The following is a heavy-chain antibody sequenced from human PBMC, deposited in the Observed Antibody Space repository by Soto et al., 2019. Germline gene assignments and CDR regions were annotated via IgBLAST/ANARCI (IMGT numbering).Heavy chain of an antibody. D-gene: IGHD2-2*01. Sequence: PSETLSLTCIVSGGSISNYYWSWIRQPPGKGLEWIGYIYYSGSTDYNPSLQSRVTISVDTSKNQFSLKLSSVTAADTAVYYCARAVLPATAPFDYWGQGTLVTVSS. CDR1: GGSISNYY. CDR2: IYYSGST. J-gene: IGHJ4*02. V-gene: IGHV4-59*01. CDR3: ARAVLPATAPFDY.